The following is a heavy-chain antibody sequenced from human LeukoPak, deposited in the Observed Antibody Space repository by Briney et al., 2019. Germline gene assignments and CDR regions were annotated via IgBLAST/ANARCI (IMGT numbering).Heavy chain of an antibody. CDR3: AKVLSGYYDRIFDY. V-gene: IGHV3-23*01. CDR2: ISGSGGST. D-gene: IGHD3-3*01. J-gene: IGHJ4*02. CDR1: GFTFNGYA. Sequence: PGGSLRLSCAASGFTFNGYAMNWVRQAPGKGLEWVSAISGSGGSTYYADSVKGRFTISRDNSKNTLYLQMNSLRAEDTAVYYCAKVLSGYYDRIFDYWGQGTLVTVSS.